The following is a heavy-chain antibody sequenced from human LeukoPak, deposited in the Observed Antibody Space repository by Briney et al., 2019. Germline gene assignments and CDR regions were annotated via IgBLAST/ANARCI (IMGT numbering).Heavy chain of an antibody. CDR3: AKDIYRIAVAQIDY. D-gene: IGHD6-19*01. CDR2: ISYDGSNK. CDR1: GFTFSSYA. V-gene: IGHV3-30*04. Sequence: GGSLRLSCAASGFTFSSYAMHWVRQAPGKGLEWVAVISYDGSNKYYADSVKGRFTISRDNSKNTLYLQMNSLRAEDTAVYYCAKDIYRIAVAQIDYWGQGTLVTVSS. J-gene: IGHJ4*02.